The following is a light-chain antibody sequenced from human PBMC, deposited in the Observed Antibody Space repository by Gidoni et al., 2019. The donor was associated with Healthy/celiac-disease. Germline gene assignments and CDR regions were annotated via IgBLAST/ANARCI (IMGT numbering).Light chain of an antibody. V-gene: IGKV3-11*01. Sequence: EVVLTQSPATLSLSPGERATLSCRASQCVSSYLAWYQQKPGQAPRLLIYDASNRATGIPARFSGSGSGTDFTLTISSLEPEDFAVYYCQQRSSWITFGQGTRLEIK. J-gene: IGKJ5*01. CDR3: QQRSSWIT. CDR2: DAS. CDR1: QCVSSY.